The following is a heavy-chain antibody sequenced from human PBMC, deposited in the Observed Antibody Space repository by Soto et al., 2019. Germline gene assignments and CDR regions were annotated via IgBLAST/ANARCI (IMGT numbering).Heavy chain of an antibody. Sequence: GGSLRLSCAASGFTFSSYAMSWVRQAPGKGLEWVSAISGSGGSTYYADSVKGRFTISRDNSKNTLYLQMNSLRAEDTAVYYCAKARRDIVLMVYATPVYFQHWGQGTLVTVSS. J-gene: IGHJ1*01. CDR3: AKARRDIVLMVYATPVYFQH. CDR2: ISGSGGST. CDR1: GFTFSSYA. D-gene: IGHD2-8*01. V-gene: IGHV3-23*01.